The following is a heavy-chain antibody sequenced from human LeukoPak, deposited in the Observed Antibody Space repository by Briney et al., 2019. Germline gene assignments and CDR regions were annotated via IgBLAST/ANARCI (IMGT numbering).Heavy chain of an antibody. D-gene: IGHD2-2*01. Sequence: PSETLSLTCAVSGGSISSSNWWSWVRQPPGKGLEWIGSFFLKGSTYYNPSLKSRVTISVDTSKNQFSLTLSSVTAADTAVYYCARVARCTSCFDVDYWGKGTLVTVSS. CDR2: FFLKGST. CDR1: GGSISSSNW. V-gene: IGHV4-4*02. CDR3: ARVARCTSCFDVDY. J-gene: IGHJ4*02.